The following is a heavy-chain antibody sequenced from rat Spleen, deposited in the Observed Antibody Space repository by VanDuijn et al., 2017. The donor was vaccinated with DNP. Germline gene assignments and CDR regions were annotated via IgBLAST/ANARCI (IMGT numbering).Heavy chain of an antibody. D-gene: IGHD3-1*01. CDR2: ISYEGSST. CDR3: ARQPLYYFDY. Sequence: EVQLVESGGGLVQPGRSMKLSCAASGFTFSDYYMAWVRQAPKKGLEWVASISYEGSSTYYGDSVKGRFTISRDNAKSTLYLQMNSLRSEDTATYYCARQPLYYFDYWGQGVMVTVSS. J-gene: IGHJ2*01. V-gene: IGHV5-22*01. CDR1: GFTFSDYY.